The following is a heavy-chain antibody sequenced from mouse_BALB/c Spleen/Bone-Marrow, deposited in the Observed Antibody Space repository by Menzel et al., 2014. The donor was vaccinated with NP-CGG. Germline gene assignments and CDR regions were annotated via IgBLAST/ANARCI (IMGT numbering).Heavy chain of an antibody. CDR3: ARYCYGYYLDY. CDR2: IDPANGNT. Sequence: EVQLQQSGAELVKPGASVKLSCTASGFNIKDTYMHWVKQRPEQGLEWIGRIDPANGNTKYDPKFQGKATIIADTSSNTAYLQLSSLTSEDTAVYYCARYCYGYYLDYWGQGTTLTVSS. D-gene: IGHD1-2*01. V-gene: IGHV14-3*02. CDR1: GFNIKDTY. J-gene: IGHJ2*01.